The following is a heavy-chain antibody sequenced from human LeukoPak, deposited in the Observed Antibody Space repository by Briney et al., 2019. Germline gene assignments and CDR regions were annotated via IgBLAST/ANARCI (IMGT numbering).Heavy chain of an antibody. V-gene: IGHV3-7*01. J-gene: IGHJ4*02. Sequence: TGGSLRLSCAASGFTFTSYWMSWVRQAPGKGLEWVANIKKDGSEKYCVDSVKGRFTISRDNAKNSLYLQMNSLRAEDTAVYYCAGDASGMPDYCGQGVLVTVSS. CDR2: IKKDGSEK. CDR1: GFTFTSYW. CDR3: AGDASGMPDY. D-gene: IGHD6-25*01.